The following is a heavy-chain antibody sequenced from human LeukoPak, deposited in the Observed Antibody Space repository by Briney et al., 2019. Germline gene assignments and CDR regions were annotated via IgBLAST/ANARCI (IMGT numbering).Heavy chain of an antibody. Sequence: GRSLRLSCAASGFTFSSYAMHWVRQAPGKGLEWVAVISYDGSNKYYADSVKGRFTISRDNSKNTLYLQMNSLRAEDTAVYYCAKDGFRRGIAAAGPEAYWGQGTLVTVSS. J-gene: IGHJ4*02. CDR2: ISYDGSNK. V-gene: IGHV3-30*04. CDR1: GFTFSSYA. D-gene: IGHD6-13*01. CDR3: AKDGFRRGIAAAGPEAY.